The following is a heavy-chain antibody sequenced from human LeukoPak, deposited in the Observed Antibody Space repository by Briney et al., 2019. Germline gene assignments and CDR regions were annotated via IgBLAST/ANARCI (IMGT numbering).Heavy chain of an antibody. CDR3: GTPGGYDSSGYSFDY. V-gene: IGHV4-39*01. CDR1: GGSISSSSYY. D-gene: IGHD3-22*01. J-gene: IGHJ4*02. CDR2: IYYSGST. Sequence: SETLSLTCTVSGGSISSSSYYWGWIRQPPGKGLEWIGSIYYSGSTYYNPSLKSRVTISVDTSKDQFSLKLSSVTAADTAVYYCGTPGGYDSSGYSFDYWGRGTLVTVSS.